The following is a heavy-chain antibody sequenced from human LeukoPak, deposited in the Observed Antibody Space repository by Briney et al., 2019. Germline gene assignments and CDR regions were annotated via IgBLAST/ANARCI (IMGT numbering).Heavy chain of an antibody. D-gene: IGHD6-13*01. V-gene: IGHV1-2*02. CDR2: INPNSGGT. CDR1: GYTFTGYY. J-gene: IGHJ5*02. Sequence: ASVKVSCKASGYTFTGYYMHWVRQAPGQGLEWMGWINPNSGGTNYAQKFQGRVTMTRDTSISTAYMELSRLRSDDTAVYYCARVTNRIAAAGTDWFDPWGQGTLVTVSS. CDR3: ARVTNRIAAAGTDWFDP.